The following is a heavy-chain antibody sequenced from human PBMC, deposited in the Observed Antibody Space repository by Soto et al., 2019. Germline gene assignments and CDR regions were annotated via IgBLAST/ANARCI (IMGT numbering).Heavy chain of an antibody. J-gene: IGHJ4*02. D-gene: IGHD6-19*01. Sequence: EVQLVESGGGLVQPGRSLRLSCAASGFTFDDYAMHWVRQAPGKGLEWVSGISWNSGSIGYADSVKGRFTISRDNAKNSLYLQMNRLRAEDTALYYCAKEGWYDALIYFDYWGQGTLVTVSS. CDR2: ISWNSGSI. CDR1: GFTFDDYA. V-gene: IGHV3-9*01. CDR3: AKEGWYDALIYFDY.